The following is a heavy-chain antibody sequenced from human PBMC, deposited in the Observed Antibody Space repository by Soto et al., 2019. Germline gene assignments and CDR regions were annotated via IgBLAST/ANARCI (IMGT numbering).Heavy chain of an antibody. J-gene: IGHJ4*02. CDR2: ICDSGST. CDR3: AREPLVLGVIRL. V-gene: IGHV4-4*02. Sequence: QVQLQESRPGLVKPSGTLSLTCAVAGGSISSSNWWRWVRQPPGKGLEWIGEICDSGSTKYKPSLNRRVTISVDKAKIQLSLKLLSVTAVGMAVYYGAREPLVLGVIRLWVQATLVTVSS. D-gene: IGHD3-10*01. CDR1: GGSISSSNW.